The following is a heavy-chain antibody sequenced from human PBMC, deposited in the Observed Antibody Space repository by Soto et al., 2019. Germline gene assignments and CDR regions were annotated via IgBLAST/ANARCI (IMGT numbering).Heavy chain of an antibody. D-gene: IGHD1-26*01. CDR3: ARSRSGSYHDAFDI. V-gene: IGHV5-10-1*01. CDR2: IDPSDSYT. Sequence: GESLKIFCKGSGYSFTSYWISWVRQMPGKGLEWMGRIDPSDSYTNYSPSFQGHVTISADKSISTAYLQWSSLKASDTAMYYCARSRSGSYHDAFDIWGQGTMVTVSS. J-gene: IGHJ3*02. CDR1: GYSFTSYW.